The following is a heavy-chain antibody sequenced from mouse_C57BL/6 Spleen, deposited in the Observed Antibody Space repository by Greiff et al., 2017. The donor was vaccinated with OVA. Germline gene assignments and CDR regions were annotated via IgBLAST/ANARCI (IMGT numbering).Heavy chain of an antibody. J-gene: IGHJ4*01. D-gene: IGHD1-1*01. CDR1: GYSFTGYY. CDR2: INPSTGGT. V-gene: IGHV1-42*01. Sequence: VQLQQSGPELVKPGASVKISCKASGYSFTGYYMNWVKQSPEKSLEWIGEINPSTGGTTYNQKFKAKATLTVDKASSTAYMQLKSLTSEDSAVYYCARYYGSNYAMDYWGQGTSVTVAS. CDR3: ARYYGSNYAMDY.